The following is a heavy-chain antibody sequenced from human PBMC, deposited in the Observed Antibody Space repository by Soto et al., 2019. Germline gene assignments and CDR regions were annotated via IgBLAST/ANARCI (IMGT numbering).Heavy chain of an antibody. CDR2: ISAYNGNT. V-gene: IGHV1-18*01. D-gene: IGHD3-3*01. CDR1: GYTFTSYG. CDR3: ARVRVLRFLEWPYFFDY. J-gene: IGHJ4*02. Sequence: QVQLVQSGAEVKKPGASVKVSRKASGYTFTSYGISWVRQAPGQGLEWMGWISAYNGNTNYAQKLQGRVTMTTDTSTSTAYMELRSLRSDDTAVYYCARVRVLRFLEWPYFFDYWGQGTLVTVSS.